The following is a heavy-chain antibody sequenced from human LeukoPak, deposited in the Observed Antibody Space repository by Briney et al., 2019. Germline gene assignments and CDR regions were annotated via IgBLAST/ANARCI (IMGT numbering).Heavy chain of an antibody. CDR3: ARARVVAAFLRDASDI. Sequence: SETLSLTCTVSGGSISSYYWSWIRQPPGKGLEWIGYIYYSGSTNYNPSLKSRVTISVDTSKNQFSLKLSSVTAADTAVYYCARARVVAAFLRDASDIWGQGTMVTVSS. V-gene: IGHV4-59*01. D-gene: IGHD2-15*01. CDR2: IYYSGST. CDR1: GGSISSYY. J-gene: IGHJ3*02.